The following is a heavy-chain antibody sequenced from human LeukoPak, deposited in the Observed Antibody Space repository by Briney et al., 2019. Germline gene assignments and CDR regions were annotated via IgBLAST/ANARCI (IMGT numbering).Heavy chain of an antibody. CDR3: VKVPTYYYDV. D-gene: IGHD3-22*01. V-gene: IGHV3-64D*06. CDR2: IGSNGINT. CDR1: GFTFSSSI. Sequence: GRSLRLSCSASGFTFSSSIMHWVRQARAKGLEYVAAIGSNGINTYYADTVKGRFTISRDNSKNTLYLQMTSLRAEDTAVYYCVKVPTYYYDVWGQGTLVTVSS. J-gene: IGHJ4*02.